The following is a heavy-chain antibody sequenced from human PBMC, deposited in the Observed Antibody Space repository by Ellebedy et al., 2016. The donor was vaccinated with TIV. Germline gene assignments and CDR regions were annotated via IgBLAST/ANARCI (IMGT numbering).Heavy chain of an antibody. CDR2: IYYSGST. D-gene: IGHD3-3*01. CDR3: ARHGVVKYYYYYGMDV. J-gene: IGHJ6*02. Sequence: GSLRLSXTVSGGSISSSSYYWGWIRQPPGKGLEWIGSIYYSGSTYYNPSLKSRVTISVDTSKNQFSLKLSSVTAADTAVYYCARHGVVKYYYYYGMDVWGQGTTVTVSS. CDR1: GGSISSSSYY. V-gene: IGHV4-39*01.